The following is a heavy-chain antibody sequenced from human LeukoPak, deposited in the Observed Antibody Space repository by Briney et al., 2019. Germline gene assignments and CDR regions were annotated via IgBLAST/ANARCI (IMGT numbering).Heavy chain of an antibody. V-gene: IGHV3-23*01. J-gene: IGHJ6*02. Sequence: GGSLRLSCAASGFTFSSYSMNWVRQAPGKGLEWVSAISGHAGNTYDADSVKGRFTISRDNSKNTLYLQMNSLRAEDTAVYYCAKDREVSYYYFYYGMDVWGQGTTVTVSS. CDR3: AKDREVSYYYFYYGMDV. CDR2: ISGHAGNT. D-gene: IGHD3-16*02. CDR1: GFTFSSYS.